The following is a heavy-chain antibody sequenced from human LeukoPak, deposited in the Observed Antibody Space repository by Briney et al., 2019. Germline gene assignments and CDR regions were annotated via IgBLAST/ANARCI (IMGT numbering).Heavy chain of an antibody. CDR2: IYYSGST. Sequence: PSETLSLTCTVSGGSISSYYWSWIRQPPGKGLEWIGYIYYSGSTNYNPSLKSRVTISVDTSKNQCSLKLSSVTAADTAVYYCARLREEMATIVLFDYWGQGTLVTVSS. V-gene: IGHV4-59*08. D-gene: IGHD5-24*01. J-gene: IGHJ4*02. CDR3: ARLREEMATIVLFDY. CDR1: GGSISSYY.